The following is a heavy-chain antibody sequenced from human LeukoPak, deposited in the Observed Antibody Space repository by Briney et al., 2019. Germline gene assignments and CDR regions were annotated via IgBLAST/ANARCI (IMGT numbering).Heavy chain of an antibody. V-gene: IGHV3-23*01. CDR1: GFTFSSYG. J-gene: IGHJ6*03. CDR3: AKGSRPGYSYGPREYYYYMDV. Sequence: GSLRLSCAASGFTFSSYGMSWVRQAPGKGLEWVSAISGIGGSTFYADSVKGRFTTSRDNSKNTLYLQMNSLRAEDTAVYYCAKGSRPGYSYGPREYYYYMDVWGKGTTVTVSS. D-gene: IGHD5-18*01. CDR2: ISGIGGST.